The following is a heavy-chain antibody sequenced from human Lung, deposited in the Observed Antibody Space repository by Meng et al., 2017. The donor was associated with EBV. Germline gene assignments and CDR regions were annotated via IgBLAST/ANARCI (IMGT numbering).Heavy chain of an antibody. V-gene: IGHV4-30-4*01. J-gene: IGHJ4*02. Sequence: QWPQQDSCPGLVKPSQTLSLICTVSGGSISSGDYYWSWIRQPPGKGLEWIGYIYYSGSTYYNPSLKSRVTISVDTSKNQFSLKLSSVTAADTAVYYCARGPTTYFDYWGQGTLVTVSS. CDR3: ARGPTTYFDY. CDR2: IYYSGST. CDR1: GGSISSGDYY. D-gene: IGHD4-17*01.